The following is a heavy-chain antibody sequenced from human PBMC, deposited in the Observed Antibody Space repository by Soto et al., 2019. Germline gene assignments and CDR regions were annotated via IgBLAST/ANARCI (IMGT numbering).Heavy chain of an antibody. V-gene: IGHV3-30*04. Sequence: GSLRLSGEASAYTFINYAMHWVRQPPGKGLEWVAVISYDGRNKYYSDSVKGRFSISRDNSNKTVYLQMSRLTSEDTALYFCVGSGSYAGPFDYWGQGALVTVSS. CDR1: AYTFINYA. CDR2: ISYDGRNK. CDR3: VGSGSYAGPFDY. J-gene: IGHJ4*02. D-gene: IGHD1-26*01.